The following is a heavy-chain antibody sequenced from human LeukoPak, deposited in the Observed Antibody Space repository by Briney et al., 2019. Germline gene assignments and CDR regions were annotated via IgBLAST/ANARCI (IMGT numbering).Heavy chain of an antibody. D-gene: IGHD2-2*01. CDR2: INTDTGNP. CDR1: GYTFTGYY. Sequence: ASVKVSCKASGYTFTGYYMHWVRQAPGQGLEWMGWINTDTGNPTYAQGFTGRFVFSLDTSVSTAYLQISSLKVEDTAVYYCARQGPGYCGSTRCYGVGRWGQGTLVTVSS. CDR3: ARQGPGYCGSTRCYGVGR. V-gene: IGHV7-4-1*02. J-gene: IGHJ4*02.